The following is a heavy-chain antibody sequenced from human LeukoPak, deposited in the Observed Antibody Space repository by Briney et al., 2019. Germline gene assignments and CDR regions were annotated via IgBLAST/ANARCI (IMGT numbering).Heavy chain of an antibody. CDR3: ARAGPWQIDP. CDR1: GVSINSHY. CDR2: IYYTGTT. Sequence: SETLSLTCTVSGVSINSHYWSWIRQPPGKGLEWIGHIYYTGTTDYNPSLKSRVTMSVDRSKNHFSLKLKSVTNADTAVYYCARAGPWQIDPWGQGILVTVSS. D-gene: IGHD3-10*01. V-gene: IGHV4-59*11. J-gene: IGHJ5*02.